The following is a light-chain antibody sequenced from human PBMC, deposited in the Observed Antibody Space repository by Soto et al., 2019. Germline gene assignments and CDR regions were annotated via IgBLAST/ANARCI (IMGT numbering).Light chain of an antibody. CDR1: SSNIGAGYD. CDR2: GNS. CDR3: QSYDSSLSGYV. J-gene: IGLJ1*01. V-gene: IGLV1-40*01. Sequence: QSVLTQPPSVYGATGQRVTISCTGSSSNIGAGYDVHWYQQLPGTAPKLLIYGNSNRPSGVPDRFSGSKSGTSASLAITVLQAEDEADYYCQSYDSSLSGYVFGTGTKVTVL.